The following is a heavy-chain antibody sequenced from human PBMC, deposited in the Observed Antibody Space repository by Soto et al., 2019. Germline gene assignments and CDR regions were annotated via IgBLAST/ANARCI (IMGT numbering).Heavy chain of an antibody. CDR2: ISGSGGST. V-gene: IGHV3-23*01. CDR3: AKYGSGSYYFPSYYYYGMDL. Sequence: SLRVSWSASLFTFSSYARGWVRQSPLKLLGWVSAISGSGGSTYYADSVKGRFTISRDNSKNTLYLQMNSLRAEDTAVYYCAKYGSGSYYFPSYYYYGMDLWGQGTTVTVSS. CDR1: LFTFSSYA. J-gene: IGHJ6*02. D-gene: IGHD3-10*01.